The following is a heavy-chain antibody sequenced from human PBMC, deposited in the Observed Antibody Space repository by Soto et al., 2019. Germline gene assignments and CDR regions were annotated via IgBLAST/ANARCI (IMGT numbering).Heavy chain of an antibody. CDR3: ARDLYWVEVVITQPSLFRAFDI. Sequence: ASVKVSCKASGGTFSSYAISWVRQAPGQGLEWMGGIIPIFGTANYAQKFQGRVTITADESTSTAYMELSSLRSEDTAVYYCARDLYWVEVVITQPSLFRAFDIWGQGTMVTVSS. D-gene: IGHD3-22*01. CDR2: IIPIFGTA. V-gene: IGHV1-69*13. CDR1: GGTFSSYA. J-gene: IGHJ3*02.